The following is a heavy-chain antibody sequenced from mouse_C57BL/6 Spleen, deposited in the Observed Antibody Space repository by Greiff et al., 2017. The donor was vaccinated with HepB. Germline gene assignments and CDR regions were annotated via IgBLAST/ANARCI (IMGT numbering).Heavy chain of an antibody. D-gene: IGHD1-1*01. CDR3: ARNYGSSYYYAMDY. CDR1: GYTFTSYW. J-gene: IGHJ4*01. CDR2: IDPNSGGT. Sequence: VQLQQSGAELVKPGASVKLSCKASGYTFTSYWMHWVKQRPGRGLEWIGRIDPNSGGTKYNEKFKSKATLTVDKPSSTAYMQLSSLTSEDSAVYYCARNYGSSYYYAMDYWGQGTSVTVSS. V-gene: IGHV1-72*01.